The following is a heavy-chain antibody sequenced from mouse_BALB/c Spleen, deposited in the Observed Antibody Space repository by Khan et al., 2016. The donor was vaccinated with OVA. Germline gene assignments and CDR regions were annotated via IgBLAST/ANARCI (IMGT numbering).Heavy chain of an antibody. V-gene: IGHV1-7*01. D-gene: IGHD1-1*01. Sequence: QVQLQQSGAELAKPGASVKMSCKASGYTFTNYWMHWVKQRPGKGLEWIGYIDPSTTYTDYNQKFKDKATLTADKSSRTAYMQLSSLTSEDSAVYYCVNRGSSSAWFTYWGQGTLVTVSA. CDR2: IDPSTTYT. CDR1: GYTFTNYW. CDR3: VNRGSSSAWFTY. J-gene: IGHJ3*01.